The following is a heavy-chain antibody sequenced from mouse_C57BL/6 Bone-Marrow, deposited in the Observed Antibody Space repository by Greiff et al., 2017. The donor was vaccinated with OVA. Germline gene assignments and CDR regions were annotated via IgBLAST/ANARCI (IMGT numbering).Heavy chain of an antibody. CDR3: ARGKLLNY. J-gene: IGHJ2*01. CDR2: IYPGSGST. Sequence: VKLMESGAELVKPGASVKMSCKASGYTFTSYWITWVKQRPGQGLEWIGDIYPGSGSTNYNEKFKSKATLTVDTSSSTAYMQLSSLTSEDSAVYYCARGKLLNYWGQGTTLTVSS. V-gene: IGHV1-55*01. D-gene: IGHD2-1*01. CDR1: GYTFTSYW.